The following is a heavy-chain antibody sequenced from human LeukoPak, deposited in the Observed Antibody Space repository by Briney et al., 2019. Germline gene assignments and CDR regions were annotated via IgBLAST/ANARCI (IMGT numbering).Heavy chain of an antibody. CDR3: ARSGPQAPDCYHY. D-gene: IGHD2-21*02. CDR1: GFTFSTYW. J-gene: IGHJ4*02. Sequence: PGGSLRISCTASGFTFSTYWMTWVRQAPGKGLEWVASINQDENHRHYVPSARGRFTISRDNAKNSLLLQMNSLTAEDTAIYYCARSGPQAPDCYHYWGQGTQVTVSS. V-gene: IGHV3-7*03. CDR2: INQDENHR.